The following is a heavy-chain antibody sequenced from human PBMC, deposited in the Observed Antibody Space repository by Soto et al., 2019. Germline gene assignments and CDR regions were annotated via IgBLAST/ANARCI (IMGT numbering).Heavy chain of an antibody. Sequence: QVQLVKSGAEVKKPGSSVKVSCKASGGTLSSYTFSWVRQAPGQGLEWMGRGIPNLGVTTYARKFQARVTKVVDTSTTPVYMELNSLRYEDTAVSYCARDKGYCSDTSWPDCYYWGQGTLVTVSS. CDR2: GIPNLGVT. CDR3: ARDKGYCSDTSWPDCYY. D-gene: IGHD2-15*01. V-gene: IGHV1-69*08. J-gene: IGHJ4*02. CDR1: GGTLSSYT.